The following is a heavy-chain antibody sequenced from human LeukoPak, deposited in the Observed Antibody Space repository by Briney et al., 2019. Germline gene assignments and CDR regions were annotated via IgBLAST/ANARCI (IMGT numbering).Heavy chain of an antibody. CDR2: ISGSGGST. CDR3: AKARPGAVLIASAGYYFDY. Sequence: PGGSLRLSCTASGYTFSSYSMSWVRQAPGKGLEWVSAISGSGGSTYYADSVKGRFTISRYNSKNTLYLQMNSVRAEDTAVYYCAKARPGAVLIASAGYYFDYWGQGTLVTVSS. CDR1: GYTFSSYS. V-gene: IGHV3-23*01. J-gene: IGHJ4*02. D-gene: IGHD6-13*01.